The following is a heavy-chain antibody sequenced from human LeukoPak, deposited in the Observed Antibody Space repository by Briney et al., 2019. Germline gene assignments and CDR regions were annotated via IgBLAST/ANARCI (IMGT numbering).Heavy chain of an antibody. V-gene: IGHV3-74*01. D-gene: IGHD1-26*01. CDR2: INPDGNTP. Sequence: GGSLRLSCVASGFTLTGYWMEWVRHVPGKGLVWVSRINPDGNTPSYADSVKGRFTIARDNAKSSLYLQMNSLRAEDTAVYYCARVQWEVPPFWGQGTLVTVSS. CDR1: GFTLTGYW. CDR3: ARVQWEVPPF. J-gene: IGHJ4*02.